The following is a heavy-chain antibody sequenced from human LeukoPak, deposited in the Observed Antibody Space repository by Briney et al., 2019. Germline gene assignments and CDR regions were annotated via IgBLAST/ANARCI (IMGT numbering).Heavy chain of an antibody. J-gene: IGHJ4*02. CDR1: GFFLSRYT. Sequence: GGSLRLSCAASGFFLSRYTMNWVRQAPGKGLEWVAVISYDGSNRYYADSVKGRFTISRDNSKNTLYLQMNSLRAEDTAVYYCAKPIMTTVTTLGLYFDYWGQGALVTVSS. CDR3: AKPIMTTVTTLGLYFDY. V-gene: IGHV3-30*18. CDR2: ISYDGSNR. D-gene: IGHD4-17*01.